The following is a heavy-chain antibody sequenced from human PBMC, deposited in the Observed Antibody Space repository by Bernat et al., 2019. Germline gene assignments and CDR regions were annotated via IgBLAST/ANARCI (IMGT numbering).Heavy chain of an antibody. Sequence: EVQLVESGGGLVQPGGSLRLSCAASGFTFSDHYMDWVRQAPGKGLEWVGRTRNKANSYTTEYAASVKGRFTISRDDSKNSLYLQMNSLRAEDTAVYYCAKVVVVAATREFDYWGQGTLVTVSS. V-gene: IGHV3-72*01. D-gene: IGHD2-15*01. CDR1: GFTFSDHY. J-gene: IGHJ4*02. CDR2: TRNKANSYTT. CDR3: AKVVVVAATREFDY.